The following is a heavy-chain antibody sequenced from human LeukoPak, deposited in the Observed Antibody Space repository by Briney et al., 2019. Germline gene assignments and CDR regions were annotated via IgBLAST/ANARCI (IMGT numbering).Heavy chain of an antibody. CDR1: GFTFSSCS. CDR2: ISSSSSYI. CDR3: ARDPLYSSGWNFFDY. Sequence: GGSLRLSCAASGFTFSSCSMNWVRQAPGKGLEWVSSISSSSSYIYYADSVKDRFTISRDNAKNSLYLQMNSLRAEDTAVYYCARDPLYSSGWNFFDYWGQGTLVTVSS. V-gene: IGHV3-21*01. J-gene: IGHJ4*02. D-gene: IGHD6-19*01.